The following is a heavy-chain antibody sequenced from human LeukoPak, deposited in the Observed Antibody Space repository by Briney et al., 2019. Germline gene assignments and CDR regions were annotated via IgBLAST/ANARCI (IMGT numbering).Heavy chain of an antibody. CDR3: ASLYCTHTTCYYFDY. D-gene: IGHD2-2*01. Sequence: GGPLRLSCAASGFTFSSYDMHWVRQATGKGLEWVSAIGTAGDTYYPGSVKGRFTISRENAKNSLYLQMNSLRAEDTAVYYCASLYCTHTTCYYFDYWGQGTLVSVSS. J-gene: IGHJ4*02. CDR2: IGTAGDT. CDR1: GFTFSSYD. V-gene: IGHV3-13*01.